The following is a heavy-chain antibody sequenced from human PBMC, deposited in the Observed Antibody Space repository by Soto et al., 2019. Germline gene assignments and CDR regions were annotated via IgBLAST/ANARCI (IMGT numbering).Heavy chain of an antibody. V-gene: IGHV3-33*01. CDR1: GFTFSSYG. CDR3: ARGIAARPIDY. J-gene: IGHJ4*02. D-gene: IGHD6-6*01. Sequence: QVQLVESGGGVVQPGRSLRLSCAASGFTFSSYGMHWVRQAPGKGLEWVAVIWYDGSNKYYADSVKGRFTISRDNSKNTLYLQMNSLRAEDTAVYYCARGIAARPIDYWGQGTLVTVSS. CDR2: IWYDGSNK.